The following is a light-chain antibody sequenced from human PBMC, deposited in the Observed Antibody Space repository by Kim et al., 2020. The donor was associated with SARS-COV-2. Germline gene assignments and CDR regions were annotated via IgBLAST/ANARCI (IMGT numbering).Light chain of an antibody. CDR2: GAS. V-gene: IGKV3-20*01. CDR1: QSVSSSY. Sequence: EIVLTQSPGTLSLSPGERATLSCRASQSVSSSYLAWYQQKPGQAPRLLIYGASSRATGIPDRFSGSGSGTDFTFTISRLEPEDFAVYYCQQYGSSPTFGQGTKLEI. J-gene: IGKJ2*01. CDR3: QQYGSSPT.